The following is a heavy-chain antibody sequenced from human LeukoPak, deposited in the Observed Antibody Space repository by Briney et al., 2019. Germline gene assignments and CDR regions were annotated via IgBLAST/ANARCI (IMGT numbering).Heavy chain of an antibody. CDR2: INPNSGGT. V-gene: IGHV1-2*02. D-gene: IGHD1-1*01. J-gene: IGHJ4*02. CDR3: ARGGGKRTSDFDY. CDR1: GYTFTGYY. Sequence: ASVKVSCKASGYTFTGYYMHRVRQAPGQGLEWMGWINPNSGGTNYAQKFQGRVTMTRDTSISTAYMELSRLRSDDTAVYYCARGGGKRTSDFDYWGQGTLVTVSS.